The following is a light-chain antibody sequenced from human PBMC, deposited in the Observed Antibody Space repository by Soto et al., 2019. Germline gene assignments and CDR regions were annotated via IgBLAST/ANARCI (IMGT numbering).Light chain of an antibody. CDR3: QSHDSSLSTYV. CDR1: SSNIGAGYD. Sequence: QSVLTQPPSVSGAPGQRVTISCTGSSSNIGAGYDVHWYQLLPGTAPKLLIYGHTNRPSGVPDRFSGSRSGTSASLAITGLQAGDEADYYCQSHDSSLSTYVFGTGTKVTVL. V-gene: IGLV1-40*01. J-gene: IGLJ1*01. CDR2: GHT.